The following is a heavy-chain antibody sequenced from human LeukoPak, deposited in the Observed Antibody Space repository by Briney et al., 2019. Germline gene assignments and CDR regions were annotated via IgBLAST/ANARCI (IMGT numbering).Heavy chain of an antibody. V-gene: IGHV3-48*03. CDR2: ISSIGTTI. CDR3: ARRHSSSWDDWFDP. CDR1: GFTFSIYE. D-gene: IGHD6-13*01. J-gene: IGHJ5*02. Sequence: PGGSLRLSCAASGFTFSIYEMNWVRQAPGKGLAGVSYISSIGTTIYYADSVKGRFTISRDNAKNSLYLQMNSLRAEDTAVYYCARRHSSSWDDWFDPWGQGTLLIVSS.